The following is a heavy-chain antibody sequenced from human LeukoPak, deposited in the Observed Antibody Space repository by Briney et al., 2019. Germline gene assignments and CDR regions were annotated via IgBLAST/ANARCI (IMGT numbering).Heavy chain of an antibody. CDR3: AKDHGGSSWLVYYFDD. CDR2: ISYDESYK. Sequence: PGGSLRLSCAASGFILSSYGMHWVRQAPGKGLEWVAVISYDESYKHYADSVKGRFTISRDNSRNTLYLQMNSLTPEDTAVYYCAKDHGGSSWLVYYFDDWGQGTLVAVSS. J-gene: IGHJ4*02. CDR1: GFILSSYG. V-gene: IGHV3-30*18. D-gene: IGHD2-2*01.